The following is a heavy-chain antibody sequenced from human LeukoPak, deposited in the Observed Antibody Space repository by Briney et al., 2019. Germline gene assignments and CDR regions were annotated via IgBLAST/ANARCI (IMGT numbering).Heavy chain of an antibody. Sequence: SETLSLTCTVSGGSISSSSYYWGWIRQPPGKGLEWIGSIYYSGSTYYNPSLKSRVTISVDTSKNQFSLKLSSVTAADTAVYYCAREVEGPVGKEIGYCSSTSCYDLPEGLDYWGQGTLVTVSS. D-gene: IGHD2-2*01. CDR1: GGSISSSSYY. V-gene: IGHV4-39*02. CDR3: AREVEGPVGKEIGYCSSTSCYDLPEGLDY. CDR2: IYYSGST. J-gene: IGHJ4*02.